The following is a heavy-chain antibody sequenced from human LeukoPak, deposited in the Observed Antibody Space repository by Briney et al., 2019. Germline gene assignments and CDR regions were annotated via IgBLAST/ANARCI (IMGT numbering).Heavy chain of an antibody. CDR2: ISGSGGST. J-gene: IGHJ4*02. Sequence: GESLRFSCAASGFTFSSYAMSWVRQAPGKGLEWVSVISGSGGSTYYADSVKGRFTISRDNSKNTLYLQMNSLRAEDTAVYYCAGGELLHNGGYWGQGTLVTVSS. V-gene: IGHV3-23*01. CDR1: GFTFSSYA. CDR3: AGGELLHNGGY. D-gene: IGHD1-26*01.